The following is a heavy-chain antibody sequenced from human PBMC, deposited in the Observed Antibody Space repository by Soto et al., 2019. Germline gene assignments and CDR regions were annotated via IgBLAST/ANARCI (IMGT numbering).Heavy chain of an antibody. D-gene: IGHD3-22*01. CDR1: VFTFSSYA. V-gene: IGHV3-30-3*01. CDR2: ISYDGSNK. CDR3: ARASYDSSGYQSY. Sequence: GGSLRLSCAASVFTFSSYAMHWVRQAPGKGLEWVAVISYDGSNKYYADSVKGRFTISRDNSKNTLYLQMNSLRAEDTAVYYCARASYDSSGYQSYWGQGTLVTVSS. J-gene: IGHJ4*02.